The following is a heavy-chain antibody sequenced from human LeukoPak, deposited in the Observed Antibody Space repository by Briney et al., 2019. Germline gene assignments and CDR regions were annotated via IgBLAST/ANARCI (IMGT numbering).Heavy chain of an antibody. J-gene: IGHJ2*01. D-gene: IGHD4-17*01. CDR1: GFTFSSHA. V-gene: IGHV3-13*04. Sequence: GGSLRLSCSASGFTFSSHAMHWVRQATGKGLERVSTIGTAGDTYYAGSVKGRFTISRENAKNSLYLQMTSLRAGDTAVYYCAREASTAVPHGDYGFYWYFDLWGRGTLVTVSS. CDR3: AREASTAVPHGDYGFYWYFDL. CDR2: IGTAGDT.